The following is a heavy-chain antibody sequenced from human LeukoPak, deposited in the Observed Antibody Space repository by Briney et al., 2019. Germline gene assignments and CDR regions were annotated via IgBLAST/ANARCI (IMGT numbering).Heavy chain of an antibody. CDR2: IKGDGSST. CDR3: ARASTTVPNLLDH. Sequence: GGSLRLSCAASGFTFSTYWMHWVRQAPGKGLVWVGRIKGDGSSTIYADSVKGRFTISRDNSKNTLYLQTSSLRVEDTAVYYCARASTTVPNLLDHWGRGTLVTVSS. CDR1: GFTFSTYW. V-gene: IGHV3-74*01. D-gene: IGHD4-17*01. J-gene: IGHJ4*02.